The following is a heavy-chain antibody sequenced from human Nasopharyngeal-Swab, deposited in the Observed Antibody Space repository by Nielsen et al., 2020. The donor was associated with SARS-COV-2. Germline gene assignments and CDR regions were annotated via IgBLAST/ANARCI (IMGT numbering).Heavy chain of an antibody. CDR2: ISGSGGST. CDR1: GFTVSSNY. Sequence: GESLKISCAASGFTVSSNYMSWVRQAPGKGLEWVSAISGSGGSTYYADSVKGRFTISRDNSKNTLYLQMNSLRAEDTAVYYCAKDQADYDFWSGYLGAYYYYGMDVWGQGTTVTVSS. CDR3: AKDQADYDFWSGYLGAYYYYGMDV. J-gene: IGHJ6*02. D-gene: IGHD3-3*01. V-gene: IGHV3-23*01.